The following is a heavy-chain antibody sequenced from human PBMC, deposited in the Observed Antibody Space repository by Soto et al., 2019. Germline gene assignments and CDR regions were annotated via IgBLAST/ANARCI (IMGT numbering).Heavy chain of an antibody. CDR3: ARGVRYCTNGVCGGYFDY. CDR1: GGSISSYY. D-gene: IGHD2-8*01. Sequence: PSETLSLTCTVSGGSISSYYWSWIRQPPGKGLEWIGYIYYSGSTNYNPSLKSRVTISVDTSKNQFSLKLSSVTAADTAVYYCARGVRYCTNGVCGGYFDYWGQGTLVTVSS. V-gene: IGHV4-59*01. CDR2: IYYSGST. J-gene: IGHJ4*02.